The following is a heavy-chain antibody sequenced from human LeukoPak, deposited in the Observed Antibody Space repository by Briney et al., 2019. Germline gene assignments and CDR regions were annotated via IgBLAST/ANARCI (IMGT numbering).Heavy chain of an antibody. V-gene: IGHV3-30*04. CDR1: GFTFSSYA. D-gene: IGHD5-12*01. CDR2: ISYDGSNK. CDR3: ARVREYRGYGDFYSSYYGMDA. Sequence: GGSLRLSCAASGFTFSSYAMHWVRQAPGKGLEWVAVISYDGSNKYYADSVKGRFTISRDNSKNTLYLQMNSLRAEDTAVYYCARVREYRGYGDFYSSYYGMDAGAQGTTATAPS. J-gene: IGHJ6*02.